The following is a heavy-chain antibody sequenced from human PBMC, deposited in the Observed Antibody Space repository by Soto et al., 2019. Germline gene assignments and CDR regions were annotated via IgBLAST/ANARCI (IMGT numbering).Heavy chain of an antibody. Sequence: VASVKVSCKXSGYTFTSYYMHWVRQAPGQGLEWMGIINPSGGSTSYAQKFQGRVTMTRDTSTSTVYMELSSLRSEDTAVYYCARDYHWGTPTYYYDSSASGNWGQGTLVTVSS. CDR3: ARDYHWGTPTYYYDSSASGN. CDR1: GYTFTSYY. CDR2: INPSGGST. D-gene: IGHD3-22*01. V-gene: IGHV1-46*01. J-gene: IGHJ4*02.